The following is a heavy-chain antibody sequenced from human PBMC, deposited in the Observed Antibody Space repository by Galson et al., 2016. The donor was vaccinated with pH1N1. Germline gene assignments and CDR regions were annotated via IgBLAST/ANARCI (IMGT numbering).Heavy chain of an antibody. V-gene: IGHV5-51*03. Sequence: QSGAEVKKPGESLKISCKGSGCSFTSYWIGWVRQMPGKGLEWMGIIFPGDSDNRYSPSFQGQVTISADKSISTAYLQWNSLRASDTAMYYCARSPADPGYSYYYMDVWGKGTTVSVSS. D-gene: IGHD2-21*01. CDR3: ARSPADPGYSYYYMDV. CDR1: GCSFTSYW. J-gene: IGHJ6*03. CDR2: IFPGDSDN.